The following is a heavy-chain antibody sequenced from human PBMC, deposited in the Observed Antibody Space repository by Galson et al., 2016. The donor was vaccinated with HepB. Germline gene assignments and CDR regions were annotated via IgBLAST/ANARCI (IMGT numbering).Heavy chain of an antibody. V-gene: IGHV4-34*01. J-gene: IGHJ4*02. CDR2: INSSGNT. CDR1: GGSFSGYY. CDR3: ARQVDDTDFDS. D-gene: IGHD1-1*01. Sequence: SETLSLTCAVYGGSFSGYYWTWIRQLPGKGLQWIGEINSSGNTYYHPSLKGRVTILVDTSKNQFSLKLTSVTAADTAVYFCARQVDDTDFDSWGQGTLVTVSS.